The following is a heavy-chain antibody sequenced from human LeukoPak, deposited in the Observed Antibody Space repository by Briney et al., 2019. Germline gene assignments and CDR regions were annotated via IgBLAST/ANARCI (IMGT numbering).Heavy chain of an antibody. CDR2: IYHSGST. D-gene: IGHD3-3*01. Sequence: SETLSLXCAVSGYSISSGYYWGCIRQPPGKGLEWIGSIYHSGSTYYNPSLKSRVTISVDTSKNQFSLKLSSVTAADTAVYYCARREDFWSGSPWFDPWGQGTLVTVSS. J-gene: IGHJ5*02. V-gene: IGHV4-38-2*01. CDR1: GYSISSGYY. CDR3: ARREDFWSGSPWFDP.